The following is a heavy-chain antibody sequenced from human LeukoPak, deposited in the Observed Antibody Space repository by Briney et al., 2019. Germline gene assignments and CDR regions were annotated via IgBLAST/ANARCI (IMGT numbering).Heavy chain of an antibody. V-gene: IGHV3-21*01. CDR3: AREVGAVFGYYYYGMDV. D-gene: IGHD1-26*01. Sequence: PGGSLRLSCAASGFTFSSYSMNWVRQAPGKGLEWVSSISSSSSYIYYADSVKGRFTISRDNAKNSLYLQMNSLRAEDTAVYYCAREVGAVFGYYYYGMDVWGQGTTVTVSS. CDR2: ISSSSSYI. J-gene: IGHJ6*02. CDR1: GFTFSSYS.